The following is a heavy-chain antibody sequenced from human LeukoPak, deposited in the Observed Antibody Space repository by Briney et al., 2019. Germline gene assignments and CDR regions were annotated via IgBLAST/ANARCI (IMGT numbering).Heavy chain of an antibody. V-gene: IGHV1-2*02. CDR2: INPNSGRT. D-gene: IGHD2-15*01. CDR3: ARLGYGSGSDY. J-gene: IGHJ4*02. Sequence: ASVKVSCKASGYTFSGYYMHWVRQAPGQGLEWIGWINPNSGRTNYAQKFPGRVTMTRDTSISTAYMELSRLRSDDTAVYYCARLGYGSGSDYWGQGTLVTVSS. CDR1: GYTFSGYY.